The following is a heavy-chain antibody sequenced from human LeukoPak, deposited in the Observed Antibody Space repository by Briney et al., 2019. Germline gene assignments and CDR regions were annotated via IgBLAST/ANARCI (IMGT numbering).Heavy chain of an antibody. D-gene: IGHD6-13*01. V-gene: IGHV4-39*01. J-gene: IGHJ3*02. Sequence: PSETLSLTCTVSGVSISSSSYYWGWIRQPPGKGLEWIGSIYYSGSTYYNPSLKSRVTISVDTSKNQFSLKLSSVTAADTAVYYCATRKNIAAAGTIAFDIWGQGTMVTVSS. CDR1: GVSISSSSYY. CDR3: ATRKNIAAAGTIAFDI. CDR2: IYYSGST.